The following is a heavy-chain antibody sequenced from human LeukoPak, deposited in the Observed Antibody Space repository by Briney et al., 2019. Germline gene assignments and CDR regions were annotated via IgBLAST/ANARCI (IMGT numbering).Heavy chain of an antibody. D-gene: IGHD6-19*01. CDR2: INANSGTT. CDR3: AKTISGGLAVTTDWFHP. V-gene: IGHV3-23*01. CDR1: GFAFNVYA. Sequence: PGGSLRLSCAASGFAFNVYAVSWLRQPPGKGLEWVSTINANSGTTSYAASVRGRFSISRDNSKSTLYLQLITLRADDTATYYCAKTISGGLAVTTDWFHPWGQGTLVVVSS. J-gene: IGHJ5*01.